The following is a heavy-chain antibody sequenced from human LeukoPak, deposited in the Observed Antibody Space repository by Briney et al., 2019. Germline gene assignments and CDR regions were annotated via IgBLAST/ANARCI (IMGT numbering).Heavy chain of an antibody. CDR2: IYTSGST. D-gene: IGHD3-22*01. V-gene: IGHV4-4*07. CDR3: ARYHYYDSSGYTYYFDY. CDR1: GGSISSYY. J-gene: IGHJ4*02. Sequence: SETLSLTCTVSGGSISSYYWSWIRQPAGKGLEWIGRIYTSGSTNYNPSLKSRVTMSVDTSKNQFSLKLSSVTAADTAVYYCARYHYYDSSGYTYYFDYWGQGTLVTVSS.